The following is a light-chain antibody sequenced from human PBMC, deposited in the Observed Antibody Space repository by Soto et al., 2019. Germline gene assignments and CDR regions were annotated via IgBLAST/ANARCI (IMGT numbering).Light chain of an antibody. J-gene: IGKJ1*01. CDR2: GGS. CDR1: QTLVDIF. CDR3: HQYVSPGT. V-gene: IGKV3-20*01. Sequence: EIVLTQSPGTLSLSPGETATLSCRASQTLVDIFLVWYQQKPGQAPRLLISGGSNRAAGIPDRFRGSGSGTDFTLSISRLEPEDFAVYYCHQYVSPGTFGQGTRVEIK.